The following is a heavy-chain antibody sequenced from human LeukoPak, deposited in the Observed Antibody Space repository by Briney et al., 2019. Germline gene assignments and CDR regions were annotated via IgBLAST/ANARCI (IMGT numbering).Heavy chain of an antibody. J-gene: IGHJ4*02. Sequence: PSETLSLTCTVSGGSISSYYWSWIRQPPGKGLEWIGYIYYSGSTNYNPSLKSRVTISVDTPKNQFSLKLSSVTAADTAVYYCARDRSDTDNGFDYWGQGTLVTVSS. CDR2: IYYSGST. CDR1: GGSISSYY. V-gene: IGHV4-59*01. D-gene: IGHD1-26*01. CDR3: ARDRSDTDNGFDY.